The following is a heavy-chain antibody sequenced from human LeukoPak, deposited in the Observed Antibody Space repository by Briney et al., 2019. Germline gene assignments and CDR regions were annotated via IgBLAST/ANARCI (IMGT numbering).Heavy chain of an antibody. Sequence: PGGSLRLSCSASGFVFSIYTMYWVRQAPGKGPEYVSTISGSGNGGSIYYADSVKGRFTISRDDSKSILYLQMNGLRSEDTAVYYCAKDFGRVRGTPDSWGQGTLVTVSS. CDR2: ISGSGNGGSI. D-gene: IGHD3-16*01. CDR3: AKDFGRVRGTPDS. J-gene: IGHJ4*02. V-gene: IGHV3-64D*06. CDR1: GFVFSIYT.